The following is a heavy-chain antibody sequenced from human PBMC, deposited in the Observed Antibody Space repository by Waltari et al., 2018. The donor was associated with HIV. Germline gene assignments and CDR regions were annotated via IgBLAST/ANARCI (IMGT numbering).Heavy chain of an antibody. J-gene: IGHJ6*02. CDR2: INHSGST. V-gene: IGHV4-34*01. CDR1: GGSFSGYY. D-gene: IGHD6-6*01. CDR3: ARGPIIVIAARPSWYYGMDV. Sequence: QVQLQQWGAGLLKPSETLSLTCAVYGGSFSGYYWSWIRQPPGKGREWIGEINHSGSTNYNPSLKSRVTISVDTSKNQFSLKLSSVTAADTAVYYCARGPIIVIAARPSWYYGMDVWGQGTTVTVSS.